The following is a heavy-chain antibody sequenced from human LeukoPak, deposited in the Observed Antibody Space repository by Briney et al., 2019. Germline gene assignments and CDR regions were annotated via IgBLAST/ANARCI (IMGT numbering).Heavy chain of an antibody. V-gene: IGHV3-7*03. CDR2: VNRDGSET. CDR1: GLTFSSFW. CDR3: ARNNGMDV. J-gene: IGHJ6*02. Sequence: GGSLRLSCAASGLTFSSFWVTWVRQAPGRGPEWVANVNRDGSETYYLDSVKGRFTISKDNAKNSLYLQMNSLRAEDTALYHCARNNGMDVWGQGTTVIVSS.